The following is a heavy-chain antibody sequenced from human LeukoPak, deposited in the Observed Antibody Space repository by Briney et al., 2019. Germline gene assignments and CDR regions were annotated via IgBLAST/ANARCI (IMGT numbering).Heavy chain of an antibody. Sequence: SETLSLTCSVSNASIISSSYSWGWIRQPPGKGLEWIGSIYYRGRTYYNPSLKSRVTISAEPSQNQFSLNMNSVNASDTAVYYCARQKILDDNYDSSGYYVDQWGQGSLVTVSS. V-gene: IGHV4-39*01. J-gene: IGHJ4*02. CDR3: ARQKILDDNYDSSGYYVDQ. CDR2: IYYRGRT. D-gene: IGHD3-22*01. CDR1: NASIISSSYS.